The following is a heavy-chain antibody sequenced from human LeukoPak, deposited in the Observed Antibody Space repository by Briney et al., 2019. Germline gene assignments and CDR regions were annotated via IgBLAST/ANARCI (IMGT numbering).Heavy chain of an antibody. CDR1: SYTFTSYG. V-gene: IGHV1-18*01. CDR3: ARDKYCSSTSCFIPPLYYYYGMDV. D-gene: IGHD2-2*01. Sequence: ASVKVSCKASSYTFTSYGISWVRQAPGQGLEWMGWISAYNGNTNYAQKLQGRVTMTTDTSTSTAYMELRSLRSDDTAVYYCARDKYCSSTSCFIPPLYYYYGMDVWGQGTTVTVSS. J-gene: IGHJ6*02. CDR2: ISAYNGNT.